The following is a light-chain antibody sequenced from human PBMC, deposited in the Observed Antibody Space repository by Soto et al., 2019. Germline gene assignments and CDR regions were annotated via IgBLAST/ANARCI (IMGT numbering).Light chain of an antibody. J-gene: IGLJ2*01. V-gene: IGLV2-14*03. Sequence: QSALTQPASVSGSPGQSITISCTGTSSDVGGNKYVSWYQQHPGKAPKLIIYDVSNRPAGVSNRFAGSKSGNMASLTISGLQAEDEADYYCSSDTTTTPVFGGGTKVTVL. CDR2: DVS. CDR1: SSDVGGNKY. CDR3: SSDTTTTPV.